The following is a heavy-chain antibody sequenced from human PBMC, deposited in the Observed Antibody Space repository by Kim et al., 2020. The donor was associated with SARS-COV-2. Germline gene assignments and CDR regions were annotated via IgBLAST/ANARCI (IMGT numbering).Heavy chain of an antibody. D-gene: IGHD2-2*03. V-gene: IGHV1-69*13. CDR2: IIPIFGTA. J-gene: IGHJ6*02. CDR3: ARSLSVRGRWIFYGMDV. CDR1: GGTFSSYA. Sequence: SVKVSCKASGGTFSSYAISWVRQAPGQGLEWMGGIIPIFGTANYAQKFQGRVTITADESTSTAYMELSSLRSEDTAVYYCARSLSVRGRWIFYGMDVWGQGTTVTVSS.